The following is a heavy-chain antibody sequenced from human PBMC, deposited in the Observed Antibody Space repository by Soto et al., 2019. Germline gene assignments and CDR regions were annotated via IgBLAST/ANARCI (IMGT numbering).Heavy chain of an antibody. CDR3: AKDRYYYDPRSYFDY. Sequence: PGGSLRLSXAASGFTFSGYAMSWVRQAPGKGLEWVSAISGSGGSTYYADSVKGRFTISRDNSKNTLYLQMNSLRAEDTAVYYCAKDRYYYDPRSYFDYWGQGTLVTVSS. CDR1: GFTFSGYA. V-gene: IGHV3-23*01. J-gene: IGHJ4*02. D-gene: IGHD3-22*01. CDR2: ISGSGGST.